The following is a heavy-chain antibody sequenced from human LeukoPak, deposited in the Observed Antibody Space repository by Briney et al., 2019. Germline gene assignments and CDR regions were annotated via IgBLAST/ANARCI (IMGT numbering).Heavy chain of an antibody. CDR2: INPDSGDT. CDR3: ARVIFEGVIWAY. D-gene: IGHD3-16*01. CDR1: GYTLSDYY. J-gene: IGHJ4*02. V-gene: IGHV1-2*02. Sequence: GASEKVSCKASGYTLSDYYMHWVRQAPGQGLEWMGWINPDSGDTNYAQNLQGRVTLTSDTTINTAYMELSSLRSDDTAVYFCARVIFEGVIWAYWGQGTLVTVSS.